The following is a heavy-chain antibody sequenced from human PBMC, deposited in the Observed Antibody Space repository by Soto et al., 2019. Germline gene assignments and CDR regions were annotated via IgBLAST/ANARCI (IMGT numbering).Heavy chain of an antibody. J-gene: IGHJ4*02. V-gene: IGHV4-59*01. CDR2: IYYSGST. CDR1: GGSISSYY. CDR3: ARGERRARDFDY. Sequence: SLSLTCTVSGGSISSYYWSWIRQPPGKGLELIGYIYYSGSTNYNPSLKSRVTISVDTSKNQFSLKLSSVTAADTAVYYCARGERRARDFDYWGQGXLVTVYS. D-gene: IGHD1-26*01.